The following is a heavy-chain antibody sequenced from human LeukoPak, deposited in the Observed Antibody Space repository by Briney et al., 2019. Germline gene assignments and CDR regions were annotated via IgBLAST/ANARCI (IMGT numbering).Heavy chain of an antibody. CDR2: INPSGGST. D-gene: IGHD3-16*02. CDR1: GYTFTSYY. J-gene: IGHJ4*02. CDR3: ARDPSNTSGRYTYFDY. V-gene: IGHV1-46*01. Sequence: GASVKVSCKASGYTFTSYYMHWVRQAPGQGLEWMGIINPSGGSTSYAQKFQGRVTMTRDTSTSTVYMELSSLRSEDTAVYYCARDPSNTSGRYTYFDYWGQGTLVTVSS.